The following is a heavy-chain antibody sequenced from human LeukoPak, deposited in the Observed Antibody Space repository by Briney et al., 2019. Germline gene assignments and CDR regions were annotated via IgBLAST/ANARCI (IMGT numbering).Heavy chain of an antibody. Sequence: ASVKVSCKASGYTFTSYAMHWVRQAPGQRLEWMGWINAGNGNTKYSQEFQGRVTITRDTSASTAYMELSSLRSEDMAVYYCAIGYSSSWFHAEYFQHWGQGTLVTVSS. D-gene: IGHD6-13*01. CDR2: INAGNGNT. CDR3: AIGYSSSWFHAEYFQH. CDR1: GYTFTSYA. J-gene: IGHJ1*01. V-gene: IGHV1-3*03.